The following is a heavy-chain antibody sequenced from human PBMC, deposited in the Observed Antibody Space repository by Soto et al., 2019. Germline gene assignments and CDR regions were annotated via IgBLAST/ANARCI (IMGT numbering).Heavy chain of an antibody. Sequence: QVQVVQSGAVVKTPGASVKISCKASGFSITFYYMHWVRQAPGQGPEWMAIINPRGGASLAQKFLGRVTMTRDTSTNTVYMELSSLRSEDTAIYYCARDNSVADLGWWFDPWGQGTLVTVSS. CDR1: GFSITFYY. J-gene: IGHJ5*02. CDR2: INPRGGA. V-gene: IGHV1-46*03. D-gene: IGHD2-15*01. CDR3: ARDNSVADLGWWFDP.